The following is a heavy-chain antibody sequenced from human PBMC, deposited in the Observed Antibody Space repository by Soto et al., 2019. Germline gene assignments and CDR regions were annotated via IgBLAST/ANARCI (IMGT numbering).Heavy chain of an antibody. CDR2: SSWNSGSI. CDR3: AKAGLWSGYYSRVDY. Sequence: EVQLVESGGGLVQPGRSLRLSCAASGFTFDDYAMHWVRQAPGKGLEWVSGSSWNSGSIGYADSVKGRFTISRDNAKNSLYLQMNSLRAEDTALYDCAKAGLWSGYYSRVDYWGQGTLVTVSS. D-gene: IGHD3-3*01. CDR1: GFTFDDYA. V-gene: IGHV3-9*01. J-gene: IGHJ4*02.